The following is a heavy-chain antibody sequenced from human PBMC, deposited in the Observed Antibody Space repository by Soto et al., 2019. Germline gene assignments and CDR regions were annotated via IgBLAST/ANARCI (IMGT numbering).Heavy chain of an antibody. J-gene: IGHJ4*02. CDR3: ARVGEKAAAGICY. CDR2: IYSGGST. Sequence: GGSLRLSCAASGFTVSSNYMSWVRQAPGKGLEWVSVIYSGGSTYYAESVKGRFTISRDNSKTTLYLQMNRLRAEDTAVYYCARVGEKAAAGICYWGQGTLGTVSS. V-gene: IGHV3-66*01. D-gene: IGHD6-13*01. CDR1: GFTVSSNY.